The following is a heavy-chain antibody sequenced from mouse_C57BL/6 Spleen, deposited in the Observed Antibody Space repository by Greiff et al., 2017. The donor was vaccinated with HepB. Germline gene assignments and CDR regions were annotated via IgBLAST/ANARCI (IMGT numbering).Heavy chain of an antibody. V-gene: IGHV5-4*01. CDR2: ISDGGSYT. J-gene: IGHJ3*01. D-gene: IGHD1-1*01. CDR3: ARDEGYYGSSYGFAY. Sequence: EVQVVESGGGLVKPGGSLKLSCAASGFTFSSYAMSWVRQTPEKRLEWVATISDGGSYTYYPDNVKGRFTISRDNAKNNLYLQMSHLKSEDTAMYYCARDEGYYGSSYGFAYWGQGTLVTVSA. CDR1: GFTFSSYA.